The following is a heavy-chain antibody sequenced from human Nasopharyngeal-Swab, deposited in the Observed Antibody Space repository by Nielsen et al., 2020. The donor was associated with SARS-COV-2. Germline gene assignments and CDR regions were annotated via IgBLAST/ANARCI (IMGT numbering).Heavy chain of an antibody. CDR3: ATERLVRGSWGLFDY. D-gene: IGHD3-10*01. Sequence: GESLKISCAASGFTFSSYGMNWVRQAPGKGLEWVSYISSSSSTIYYADSVKGRFTISRDNAKNSLYLQMNSLRDEDTAVYYCATERLVRGSWGLFDYWGQGTLVTVSS. CDR1: GFTFSSYG. CDR2: ISSSSSTI. J-gene: IGHJ4*02. V-gene: IGHV3-48*02.